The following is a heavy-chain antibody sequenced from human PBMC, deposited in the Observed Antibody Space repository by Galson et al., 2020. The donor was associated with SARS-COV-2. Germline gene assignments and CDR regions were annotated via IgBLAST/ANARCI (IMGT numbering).Heavy chain of an antibody. J-gene: IGHJ3*02. V-gene: IGHV1-2*02. CDR2: INPKSGDT. CDR1: GYSFTDHY. CDR3: ARDRGFIYSDLNGHDWVDAFEI. Sequence: ASVKVSCKASGYSFTDHYIHWVRQAPGQGLEWMGWINPKSGDTDYAQKFQGRVTMTRDTSIRTAYMELSRLRSDESAVYYCARDRGFIYSDLNGHDWVDAFEIWGQGTMVTVSS. D-gene: IGHD3-10*01.